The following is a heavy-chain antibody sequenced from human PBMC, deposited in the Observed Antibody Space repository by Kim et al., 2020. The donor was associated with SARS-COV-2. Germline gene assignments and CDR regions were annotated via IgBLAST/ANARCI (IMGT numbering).Heavy chain of an antibody. D-gene: IGHD3-10*01. V-gene: IGHV4-38-2*02. Sequence: SETLSLTCTVSGYSISSGYYWGWIRQPPGKGLEWIGSIYHSGSTYYNPSLKSRVTISVDTSKNQFSLKLSSVTAADTAVYYCAREWRGFREEGGYYYGSGSYSKPAHFDYWGQGTLVTVSS. CDR3: AREWRGFREEGGYYYGSGSYSKPAHFDY. J-gene: IGHJ4*02. CDR2: IYHSGST. CDR1: GYSISSGYY.